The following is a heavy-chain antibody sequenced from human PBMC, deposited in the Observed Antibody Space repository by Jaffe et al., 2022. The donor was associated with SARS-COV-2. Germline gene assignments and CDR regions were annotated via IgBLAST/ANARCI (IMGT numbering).Heavy chain of an antibody. D-gene: IGHD6-25*01. Sequence: QLQLQESGPGQVKPSETLSLTCTVSDASISSYGYYWGWIRQPPGKGLEWIASLSYDGRTYYNPSLKSRVIISVDTSNNQISLKLSAVTAADTAVYFCVEQRAATDFAGYWGQGKLVTVSS. V-gene: IGHV4-39*01. CDR2: LSYDGRT. J-gene: IGHJ4*02. CDR1: DASISSYGYY. CDR3: VEQRAATDFAGY.